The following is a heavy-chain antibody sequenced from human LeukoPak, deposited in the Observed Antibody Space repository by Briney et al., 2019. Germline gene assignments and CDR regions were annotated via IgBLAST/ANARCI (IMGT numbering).Heavy chain of an antibody. J-gene: IGHJ6*03. CDR1: GFTFSSYA. D-gene: IGHD5-18*01. CDR3: ARDTAMVLIYCYYMDV. Sequence: GGSLRLSCAASGFTFSSYAMSWVRQAPGKGLEWVSAISGSGGSTYYADSVKGRFTISRDNAKNSLYLQMNSLRAEDTAVYYCARDTAMVLIYCYYMDVWGKGTTVTVSS. CDR2: ISGSGGST. V-gene: IGHV3-23*01.